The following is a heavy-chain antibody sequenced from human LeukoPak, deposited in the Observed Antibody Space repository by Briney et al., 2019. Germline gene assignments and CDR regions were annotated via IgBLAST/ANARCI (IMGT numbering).Heavy chain of an antibody. CDR2: IYYSGST. CDR3: ARDSRRGGNYFLLDY. D-gene: IGHD2/OR15-2a*01. V-gene: IGHV4-59*12. Sequence: SETLSLTCTVSGGSISSYYWSWIRQPPGKGLEWIGYIYYSGSTNYNPSLKSRVTMSVDTSKNQFSLTLSSVTAADTAVYYCARDSRRGGNYFLLDYWGQGTLVTVSS. CDR1: GGSISSYY. J-gene: IGHJ4*02.